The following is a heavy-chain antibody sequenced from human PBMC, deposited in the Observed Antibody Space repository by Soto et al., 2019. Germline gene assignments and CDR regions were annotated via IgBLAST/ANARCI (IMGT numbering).Heavy chain of an antibody. D-gene: IGHD4-4*01. V-gene: IGHV3-23*01. Sequence: GGSLRLSCAASGFTFSNHAMSWVRQAPGTGLEWVSAIDGGGTKTYYADSVKGRFTISRDNSMNTLYLQMDSLRAEDTAIYYCTKEHSNYPDNWFDPWGQGARVTVSS. CDR1: GFTFSNHA. J-gene: IGHJ5*02. CDR3: TKEHSNYPDNWFDP. CDR2: IDGGGTKT.